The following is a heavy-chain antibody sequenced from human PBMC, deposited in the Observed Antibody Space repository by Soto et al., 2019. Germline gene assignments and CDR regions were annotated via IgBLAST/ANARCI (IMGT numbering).Heavy chain of an antibody. Sequence: SLEWMGGIIPIFGTANYEQKFQGRVTITADESTSTAYMELSSLRSEDTAVYYCARDGRFSSGSYQAGCEYWGQGKLVSVS. CDR3: ARDGRFSSGSYQAGCEY. V-gene: IGHV1-69*01. D-gene: IGHD3-10*01. J-gene: IGHJ4*02. CDR2: IIPIFGTA.